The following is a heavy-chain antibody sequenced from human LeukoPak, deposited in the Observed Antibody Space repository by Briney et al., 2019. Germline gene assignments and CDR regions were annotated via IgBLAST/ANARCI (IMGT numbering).Heavy chain of an antibody. CDR2: VFYSGST. J-gene: IGHJ4*02. CDR3: ARTKRTSHYYFDY. V-gene: IGHV4-59*01. Sequence: PSETLSLTCTVSGDSISTDYWSWIRQPPGKGLEWIGYVFYSGSTRNNPSLKSRVTISLDTSKNQFSLKLSSVTAADTAVYYCARTKRTSHYYFDYWGQGTLATVSS. CDR1: GDSISTDY. D-gene: IGHD2-2*01.